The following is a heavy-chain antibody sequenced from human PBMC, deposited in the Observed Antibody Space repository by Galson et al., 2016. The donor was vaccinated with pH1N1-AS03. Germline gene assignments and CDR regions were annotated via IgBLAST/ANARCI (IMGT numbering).Heavy chain of an antibody. J-gene: IGHJ6*02. CDR3: ARDPRGPCTSTTCPTAYYFGMDV. Sequence: SVKVSCKASGYIFTGFYVHWVRQAPGQGLEWMGWINPNSGVTNYAQKFQAWVTMTRDTSLSTAYMELYGLKSDDTAVYYCARDPRGPCTSTTCPTAYYFGMDVWGQGTTVIVSS. CDR1: GYIFTGFY. CDR2: INPNSGVT. V-gene: IGHV1-2*04. D-gene: IGHD2-2*01.